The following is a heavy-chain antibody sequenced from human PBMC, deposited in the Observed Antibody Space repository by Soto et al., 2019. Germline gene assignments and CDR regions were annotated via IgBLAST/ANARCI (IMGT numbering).Heavy chain of an antibody. CDR1: GFTFSTYT. J-gene: IGHJ4*02. V-gene: IGHV3-21*01. CDR3: VREDGKVGTNSAFDY. D-gene: IGHD1-26*01. Sequence: GGSLRLSCASSGFTFSTYTMNWVRQAPGKGLEWVSSINGRGNYIYYAESVKGRFTISRDNAKNSLCLQMDRLRAEDTALYYCVREDGKVGTNSAFDYWGLGALVTVS. CDR2: INGRGNYI.